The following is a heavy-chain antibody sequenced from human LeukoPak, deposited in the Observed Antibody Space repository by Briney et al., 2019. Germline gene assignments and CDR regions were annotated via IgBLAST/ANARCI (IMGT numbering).Heavy chain of an antibody. J-gene: IGHJ4*02. CDR3: ARGKYQLLPLDY. D-gene: IGHD2-2*01. V-gene: IGHV4-59*01. Sequence: SETLSLTCTVSGGSISSYYWSWIRQPPGKGLEWIGYIYYSGSTNYNPSLKSRVTISVDTSKNQFSLKLSSVTAADTAVYYCARGKYQLLPLDYWGQGTLVTVSS. CDR2: IYYSGST. CDR1: GGSISSYY.